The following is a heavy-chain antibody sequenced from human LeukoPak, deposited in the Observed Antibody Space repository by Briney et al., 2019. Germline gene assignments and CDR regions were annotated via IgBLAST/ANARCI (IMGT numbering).Heavy chain of an antibody. D-gene: IGHD3-3*01. V-gene: IGHV4-39*02. J-gene: IGHJ4*02. Sequence: SETLSLTCTVSGGSISSSSYYWGWIRQPPGKGLEWIGSIYYSGSTYYNPSLKSRVTISVDTSKNQFSLKLSSVTAADTAVYYCARESRGPFGVVIIDYWGQGTLVTVSS. CDR2: IYYSGST. CDR1: GGSISSSSYY. CDR3: ARESRGPFGVVIIDY.